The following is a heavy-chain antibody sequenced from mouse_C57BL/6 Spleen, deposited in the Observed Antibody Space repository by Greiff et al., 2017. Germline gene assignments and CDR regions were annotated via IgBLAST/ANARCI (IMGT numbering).Heavy chain of an antibody. V-gene: IGHV1-82*01. CDR2: IYPGDGDT. J-gene: IGHJ2*01. Sequence: QVQLQQSGPELVKPGASVKISCKASGYAFSSSWMNWVKQRPGKGLEWIGRIYPGDGDTNYNGKFKGKATLTADKSSSTAYMQLSSLTSEDSAVYCCARSDGNYDYWGQGTTRTVSS. CDR3: ARSDGNYDY. D-gene: IGHD2-1*01. CDR1: GYAFSSSW.